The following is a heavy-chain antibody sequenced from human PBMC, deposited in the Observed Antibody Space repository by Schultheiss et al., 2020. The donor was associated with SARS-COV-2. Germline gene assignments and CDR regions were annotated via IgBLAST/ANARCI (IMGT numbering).Heavy chain of an antibody. CDR1: GYTFTSYD. J-gene: IGHJ6*02. CDR3: ATVSMYDYGDYVMSYGMDV. CDR2: MNPNSGNT. Sequence: ASVKVSCKASGYTFTSYDINWVRQATGQGLEWMGWMNPNSGNTGYAQKFQGRVTMTRNTSISTAYMELSSLRSEDTAVYYCATVSMYDYGDYVMSYGMDVWGQGTTVTVSS. V-gene: IGHV1-8*01. D-gene: IGHD4-17*01.